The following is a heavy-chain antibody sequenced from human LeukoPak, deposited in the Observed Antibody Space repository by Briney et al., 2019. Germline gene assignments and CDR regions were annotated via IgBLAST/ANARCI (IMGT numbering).Heavy chain of an antibody. J-gene: IGHJ4*02. V-gene: IGHV3-48*01. CDR2: ISSSSTI. Sequence: GGSLRLSCAASGFTFSSYSMNWVRQAPGRGLEWVSYISSSSTIYYADSVKGRFTISRDNAKNSLYLQMNSLRAEDTAVYYCASISRITIFGVVIKERYFDYWGQGTLVTVSS. D-gene: IGHD3-3*01. CDR1: GFTFSSYS. CDR3: ASISRITIFGVVIKERYFDY.